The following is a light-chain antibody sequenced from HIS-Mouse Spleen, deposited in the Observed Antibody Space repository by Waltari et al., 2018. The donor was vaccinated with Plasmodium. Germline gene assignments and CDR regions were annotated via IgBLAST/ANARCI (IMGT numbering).Light chain of an antibody. CDR2: EDS. J-gene: IGLJ3*02. CDR3: YSTDSSGNHRV. Sequence: SYELTQPPSVSVSPGQTSTITCSGDALPQKYTYWYQQQSGQAPVLVIYEDSKRPSGIPGRFSGSSSGTMATLTISGAQVEDEADYYCYSTDSSGNHRVFGGGTKLTVL. V-gene: IGLV3-10*01. CDR1: ALPQKY.